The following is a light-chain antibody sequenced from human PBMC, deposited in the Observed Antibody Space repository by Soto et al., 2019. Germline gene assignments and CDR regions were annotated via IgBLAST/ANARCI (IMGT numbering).Light chain of an antibody. CDR2: AAS. V-gene: IGKV1-27*01. J-gene: IGKJ1*01. CDR1: HGINSY. Sequence: DVRLTQSPSSLSASVGDRIIITCRASHGINSYVAWYQQKPGRSPTILIYAASTLESGVPSRFSGSGSDTDFTLTISGLQPEDAGIYYCQNYKSLSRRFGRAFGQGTTVDIK. CDR3: QNYKSLSRRFGRA.